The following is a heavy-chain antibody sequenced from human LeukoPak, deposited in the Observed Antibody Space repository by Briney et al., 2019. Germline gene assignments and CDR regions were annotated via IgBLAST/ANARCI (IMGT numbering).Heavy chain of an antibody. J-gene: IGHJ3*02. CDR1: GGSFSGYY. Sequence: SETLSLTCAVYGGSFSGYYWSWIRQPPGKGLEWIGEINHSGSTNYNPSLKSRVTISVDMSKNQFSLKLSSVTAADTAVYYCARAITMVRGLIWGQGTMVTVSS. CDR2: INHSGST. D-gene: IGHD3-10*01. CDR3: ARAITMVRGLI. V-gene: IGHV4-34*01.